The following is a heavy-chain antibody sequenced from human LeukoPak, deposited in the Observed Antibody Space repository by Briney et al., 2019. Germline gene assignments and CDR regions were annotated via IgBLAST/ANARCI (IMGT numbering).Heavy chain of an antibody. CDR2: IIPIFGTA. Sequence: SVKVSCKASGGTFSSYAISWVRRAPGQGLEWMGGIIPIFGTANYAQKFQGRVTITTDESTSTAYMELSSLRSEDTAVYYCASRREYYYDSSGYYSTRDYWGQGTLVTVSS. D-gene: IGHD3-22*01. J-gene: IGHJ4*02. CDR3: ASRREYYYDSSGYYSTRDY. V-gene: IGHV1-69*05. CDR1: GGTFSSYA.